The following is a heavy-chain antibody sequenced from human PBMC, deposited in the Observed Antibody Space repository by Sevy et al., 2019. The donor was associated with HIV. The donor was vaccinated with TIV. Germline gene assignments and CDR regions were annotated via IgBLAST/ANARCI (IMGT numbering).Heavy chain of an antibody. D-gene: IGHD3-16*01. CDR3: AREGRDYDYIWGNHHSGF. J-gene: IGHJ4*02. CDR1: GFTFSGYA. CDR2: IPYDGSIK. V-gene: IGHV3-30*04. Sequence: AGSLRLSCAASGFTFSGYAMHWVRQAPGKELEWLAVIPYDGSIKYYTDSVKGRFTISRDNTKNTLFLQVNSLRPGDTDVYYCAREGRDYDYIWGNHHSGFRAQGTLVTVSS.